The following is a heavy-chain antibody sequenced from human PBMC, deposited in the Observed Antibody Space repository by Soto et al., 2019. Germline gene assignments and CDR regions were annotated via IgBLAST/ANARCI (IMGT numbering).Heavy chain of an antibody. Sequence: EVQLVESGGGLVQPGGSLRLSCAASGFTFSDHYMDWVRQAPGKGLEWVGRSRNKANSYTTEYAASVKGRFVISRDDSKNSLFLQMNSLKTEDTAVYYCTRYGYSRGWYLDYWGQGTLVTVSS. D-gene: IGHD6-25*01. J-gene: IGHJ4*02. CDR2: SRNKANSYTT. CDR3: TRYGYSRGWYLDY. V-gene: IGHV3-72*01. CDR1: GFTFSDHY.